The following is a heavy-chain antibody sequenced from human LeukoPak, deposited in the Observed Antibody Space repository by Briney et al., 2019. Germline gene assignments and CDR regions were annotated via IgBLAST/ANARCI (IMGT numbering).Heavy chain of an antibody. J-gene: IGHJ4*02. CDR2: ISGSGGST. D-gene: IGHD5-24*01. Sequence: GGSLRLSCAASGFTFSSYAMSWVRQAPGKGLEWVSAISGSGGSTYYADSVKGRFTISRDNSKNTLYLQMNTLRAEDTAMYYCTRLRDGYDSDYWGQGTLVTVSS. V-gene: IGHV3-23*01. CDR1: GFTFSSYA. CDR3: TRLRDGYDSDY.